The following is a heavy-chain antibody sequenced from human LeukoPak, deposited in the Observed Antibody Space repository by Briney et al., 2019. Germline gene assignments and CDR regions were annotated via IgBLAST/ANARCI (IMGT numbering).Heavy chain of an antibody. CDR3: AREGPGSGWYL. Sequence: GGSLRLSCAASGFTFSDYWMTWVRQAPGKGLEWVANIKQDGSEKYYVDSVKGRFTISRDNAKNSLYMQMNSLRAEDTAVYYCAREGPGSGWYLWGQGTLATVSS. CDR1: GFTFSDYW. J-gene: IGHJ5*02. V-gene: IGHV3-7*03. CDR2: IKQDGSEK. D-gene: IGHD6-19*01.